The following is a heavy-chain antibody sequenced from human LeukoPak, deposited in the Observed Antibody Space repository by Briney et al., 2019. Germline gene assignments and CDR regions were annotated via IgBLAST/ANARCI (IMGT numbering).Heavy chain of an antibody. Sequence: RGGCPRLSSAAPGYTFSSYWMHWVRQAPGKGLVCVSRIYRDGSSTSYAESVKSGFTISRDNAKNTLYMQMNSLRAEDTAVYYCAGGYGSKGSTHTTRYWGQGTLVIVSS. V-gene: IGHV3-74*01. J-gene: IGHJ4*02. CDR3: AGGYGSKGSTHTTRY. D-gene: IGHD4-23*01. CDR1: GYTFSSYW. CDR2: IYRDGSST.